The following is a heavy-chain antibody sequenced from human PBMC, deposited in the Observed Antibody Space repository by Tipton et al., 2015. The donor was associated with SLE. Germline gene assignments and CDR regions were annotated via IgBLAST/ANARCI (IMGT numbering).Heavy chain of an antibody. CDR3: ARQRIGRWLQLGPFDY. J-gene: IGHJ4*02. D-gene: IGHD5-24*01. CDR2: IYTSGST. CDR1: GGSISSHY. Sequence: TLSLTCTVSGGSISSHYWSWIRQPPGKGLEWIGYIYTSGSTNYNPSLKSRVTISVDTSKNQFSLKLSSVTAADTAVYYCARQRIGRWLQLGPFDYWGQGTLVTVSS. V-gene: IGHV4-59*11.